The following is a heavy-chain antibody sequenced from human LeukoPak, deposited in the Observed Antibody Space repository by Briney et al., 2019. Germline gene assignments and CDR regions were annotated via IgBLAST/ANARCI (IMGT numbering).Heavy chain of an antibody. Sequence: GASVKVSCKASGYTFTSYDINWVRQATGQGLEWMGWMNPNSGNTGYAQKFQGRVTMTRDTSTSTVYMELSSLRSEDTAVYYCARGPRATCTNGVCPPGGSYWGQGTLVTVSS. J-gene: IGHJ4*02. D-gene: IGHD2-8*01. V-gene: IGHV1-8*02. CDR3: ARGPRATCTNGVCPPGGSY. CDR2: MNPNSGNT. CDR1: GYTFTSYD.